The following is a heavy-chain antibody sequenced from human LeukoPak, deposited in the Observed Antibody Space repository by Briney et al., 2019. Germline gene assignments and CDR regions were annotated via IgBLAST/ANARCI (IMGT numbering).Heavy chain of an antibody. Sequence: RGSLRLSCAASGYTFTSYAMSWGRQAPGKGLEWVSAISGSGGSIYYADSVKGRFTISRDNSKNTVYLQMNSLRSEDTAVYYGAKGPWGYYYFDYWGQGTLVTVSS. V-gene: IGHV3-23*01. CDR3: AKGPWGYYYFDY. CDR1: GYTFTSYA. D-gene: IGHD3-16*01. J-gene: IGHJ4*02. CDR2: ISGSGGSI.